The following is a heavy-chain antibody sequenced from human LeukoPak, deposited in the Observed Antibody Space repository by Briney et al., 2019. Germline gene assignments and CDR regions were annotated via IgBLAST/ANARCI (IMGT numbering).Heavy chain of an antibody. CDR2: ISAYNGNT. Sequence: ASVKVSCKASGYTFTSYGISWVRQAPGQGLEWMGWISAYNGNTDYAQKFQGRVTMTTDTSTSTAYMELRSLRSDDTAVYYCARVAFWDSSSANYYYYYMDVWGKGTTVTVSS. CDR1: GYTFTSYG. V-gene: IGHV1-18*01. D-gene: IGHD6-6*01. J-gene: IGHJ6*03. CDR3: ARVAFWDSSSANYYYYYMDV.